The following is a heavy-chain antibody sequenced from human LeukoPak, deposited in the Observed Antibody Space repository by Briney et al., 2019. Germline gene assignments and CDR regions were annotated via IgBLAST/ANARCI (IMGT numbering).Heavy chain of an antibody. J-gene: IGHJ4*02. D-gene: IGHD5-12*01. CDR3: ARSYTGYDRTDY. CDR2: ISSSGSTI. V-gene: IGHV3-11*01. CDR1: GFTFSDYY. Sequence: PGGSLRLSCAASGFTFSDYYMSWICQAPGKGLEWISYISSSGSTIYFADSVKGRFTISRDNAKNSLYLQMNSLRAEDTAVYYCARSYTGYDRTDYWAREPWSPSPQ.